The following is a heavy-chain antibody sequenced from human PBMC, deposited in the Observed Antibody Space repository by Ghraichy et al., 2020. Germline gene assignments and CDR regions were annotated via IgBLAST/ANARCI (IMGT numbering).Heavy chain of an antibody. CDR2: INHSGST. Sequence: SETLSLTCAVYGGSFSGYYWSWIRQPPGKGLEWIGEINHSGSTNYNPSLKSRVTISVDTSKNQFSLKLSSVTAADTAVYYCARGRDYSKFYYYYYGMDVWGQGTTVTVSS. J-gene: IGHJ6*02. V-gene: IGHV4-34*01. CDR3: ARGRDYSKFYYYYYGMDV. D-gene: IGHD4-11*01. CDR1: GGSFSGYY.